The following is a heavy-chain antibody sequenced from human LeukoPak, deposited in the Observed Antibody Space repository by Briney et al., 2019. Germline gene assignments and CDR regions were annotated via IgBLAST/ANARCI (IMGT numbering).Heavy chain of an antibody. D-gene: IGHD3-9*01. V-gene: IGHV3-66*01. CDR2: IYSGGST. CDR1: GFTFSSYA. CDR3: ARDRLHYDSLTGYPAD. Sequence: GGSLRLSCAASGFTFSSYAMSWVRQALGKGLEWVSVIYSGGSTHYADSVKGRFTTSRDNSKNTLYLQMNSLRAEDTAVYYCARDRLHYDSLTGYPADWGQGTLVTVSS. J-gene: IGHJ4*02.